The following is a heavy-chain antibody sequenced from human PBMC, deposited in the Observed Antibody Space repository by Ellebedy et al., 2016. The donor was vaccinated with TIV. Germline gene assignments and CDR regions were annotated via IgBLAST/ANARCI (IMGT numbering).Heavy chain of an antibody. J-gene: IGHJ6*02. CDR3: VRETISSGHPSYYETYGLDV. D-gene: IGHD6-25*01. CDR2: ISAYNGKT. V-gene: IGHV1-18*01. CDR1: DYTLSTFA. Sequence: AASVKVSCKAIDYTLSTFAVVWARQAPGHGLEWIGWISAYNGKTKYAHNFQGRVTMTTDSSTGTAYMELRSLRSDDTAVYFCVRETISSGHPSYYETYGLDVWGQGTTVTVSS.